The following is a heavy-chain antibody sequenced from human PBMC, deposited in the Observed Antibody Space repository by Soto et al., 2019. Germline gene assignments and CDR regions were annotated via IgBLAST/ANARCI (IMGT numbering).Heavy chain of an antibody. J-gene: IGHJ6*02. V-gene: IGHV1-18*01. CDR3: ARDAPPPELRFLEWHNYDYNGMDV. CDR1: GYSFTAYG. CDR2: ISCYNGKT. Sequence: ASVKVSCKTSGYSFTAYGISWVRQAPGQGLEWMGWISCYNGKTKYAQKVQGRVTMTTDTSTSTAYMEVRSLRSDDTAIYYCARDAPPPELRFLEWHNYDYNGMDVWGQGTTVTVS. D-gene: IGHD3-3*01.